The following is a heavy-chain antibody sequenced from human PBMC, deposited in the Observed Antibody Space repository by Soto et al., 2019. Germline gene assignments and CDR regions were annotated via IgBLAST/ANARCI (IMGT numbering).Heavy chain of an antibody. CDR2: IWYDGSNK. CDR1: GFTFSSYG. CDR3: ARALTRTVTTVGY. D-gene: IGHD4-17*01. J-gene: IGHJ4*02. V-gene: IGHV3-33*01. Sequence: QVQLVESGGGVVQPGRSLRLSCAASGFTFSSYGMHWVRQAPGKGLEWVAVIWYDGSNKYYADSVKGRFTISRDNSKNTLYLQMNSLRAEDTAVYYCARALTRTVTTVGYWGQGTLVTGSS.